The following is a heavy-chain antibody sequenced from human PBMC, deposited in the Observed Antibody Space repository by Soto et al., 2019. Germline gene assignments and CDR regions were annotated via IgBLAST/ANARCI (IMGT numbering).Heavy chain of an antibody. CDR1: GGSITSDYSC. J-gene: IGHJ6*02. CDR2: IYHSGST. CDR3: AGWIQLQQYYYYGMDV. V-gene: IGHV4-4*02. D-gene: IGHD5-18*01. Sequence: SETLSLTCTVSGGSITSDYSCWSWIRQPPGKGLEWIGEIYHSGSTNYNPSLKSRVTISVDKSKNQFSLKLSSVTAADTAVYYCAGWIQLQQYYYYGMDVWGQGTTVTVSS.